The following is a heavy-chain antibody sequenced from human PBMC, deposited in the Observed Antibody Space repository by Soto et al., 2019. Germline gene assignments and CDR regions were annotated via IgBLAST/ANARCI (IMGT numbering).Heavy chain of an antibody. CDR2: VYYTGST. Sequence: QVQLQESGPGLVKPSETLSLTCSVSGGSISGSYWSWIRQSPGKGLEWLVYVYYTGSTNYSPYLRSRVSISVDTSKNEFSLRLSSVTAADTAVYFCARSVAVPGAHIDYWGQGTQVTVSS. D-gene: IGHD6-19*01. V-gene: IGHV4-59*01. CDR1: GGSISGSY. CDR3: ARSVAVPGAHIDY. J-gene: IGHJ4*02.